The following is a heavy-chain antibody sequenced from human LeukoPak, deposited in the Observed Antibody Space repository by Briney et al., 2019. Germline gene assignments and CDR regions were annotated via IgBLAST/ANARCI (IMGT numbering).Heavy chain of an antibody. CDR3: AKLEQYYYDSSGYSN. Sequence: SVKVSRKASGGTFSSYAISWVRQAPGQGLEWMGRIIPILGIANYAQKFQGRVTITADKSTSTAYMELSSLRSEDTAVYYCAKLEQYYYDSSGYSNWGQGTLVTVSS. CDR1: GGTFSSYA. J-gene: IGHJ4*02. D-gene: IGHD3-22*01. CDR2: IIPILGIA. V-gene: IGHV1-69*04.